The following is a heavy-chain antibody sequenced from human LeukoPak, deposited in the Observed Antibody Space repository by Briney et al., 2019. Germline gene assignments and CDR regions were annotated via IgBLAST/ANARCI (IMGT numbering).Heavy chain of an antibody. V-gene: IGHV3-43D*03. J-gene: IGHJ6*03. CDR1: GFTFSSYW. CDR2: ISWDGGST. D-gene: IGHD6-6*01. Sequence: GGSLRLSCAASGFTFSSYWMSWVRQAPGKGLEWVSLISWDGGSTYYADSVKGRFTISRDNSKNSLYLQMNSLRAEDTALYYCAKGYSSSSYYYYYYMDVWGKGTTVTVSS. CDR3: AKGYSSSSYYYYYYMDV.